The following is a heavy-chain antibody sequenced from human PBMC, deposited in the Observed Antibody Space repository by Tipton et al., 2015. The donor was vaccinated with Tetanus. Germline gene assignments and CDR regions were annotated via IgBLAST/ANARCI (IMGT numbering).Heavy chain of an antibody. CDR1: GGSMSNNY. J-gene: IGHJ6*02. CDR3: ARDPPRGVAPKEYYYGKDA. Sequence: SLRLSCTVSGGSMSNNYWSWVRQAPGKGLEWVANINQDGSETYYVDSVKGRLTISRDNAKASLFLQMNSLRAEDTAVYYCARDPPRGVAPKEYYYGKDAWGQGTTVTVSS. D-gene: IGHD3-10*01. V-gene: IGHV3-7*03. CDR2: INQDGSET.